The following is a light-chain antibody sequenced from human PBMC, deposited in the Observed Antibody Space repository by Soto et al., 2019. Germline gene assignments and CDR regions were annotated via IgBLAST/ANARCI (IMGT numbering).Light chain of an antibody. J-gene: IGKJ2*01. V-gene: IGKV1-5*03. CDR3: QQYKSYYT. CDR1: QSISSW. Sequence: DIQRTQSPSTLSSSVGDRVAITCRASQSISSWLAWYQQKPGKAPKLLIYKASSLESGVPSRLSGSGSGTAFTLTIISLQPDDFATYYCQQYKSYYTLGQGPKLELQ. CDR2: KAS.